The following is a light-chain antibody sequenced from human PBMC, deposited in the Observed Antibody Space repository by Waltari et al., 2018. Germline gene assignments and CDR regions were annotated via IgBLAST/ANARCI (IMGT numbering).Light chain of an antibody. J-gene: IGKJ4*01. CDR1: QSIGSL. CDR3: QQYYSYFT. Sequence: DIQMTQSPSTLSASVGDRVTITCRASQSIGSLLAWYQQKPGKAPKLLIYDAPSLESGVPSRFSGSGSGTEFTLTINSLQPDDFATYSCQQYYSYFTFGGGAKVEIK. CDR2: DAP. V-gene: IGKV1-5*01.